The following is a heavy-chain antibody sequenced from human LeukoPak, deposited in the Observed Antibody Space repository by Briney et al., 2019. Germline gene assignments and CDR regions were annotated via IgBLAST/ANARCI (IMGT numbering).Heavy chain of an antibody. CDR1: GGTFSSYA. CDR2: IIPIFGTA. J-gene: IGHJ2*01. CDR3: ARDYYGDYSGYFDL. V-gene: IGHV1-69*13. D-gene: IGHD4-17*01. Sequence: GASVKVSCKASGGTFSSYAISWVRQAPGQGLEWMGGIIPIFGTANYAQKFQGRATITADESTSTAYMELSSLRSEDTAVYYCARDYYGDYSGYFDLWGRGTLVTVSS.